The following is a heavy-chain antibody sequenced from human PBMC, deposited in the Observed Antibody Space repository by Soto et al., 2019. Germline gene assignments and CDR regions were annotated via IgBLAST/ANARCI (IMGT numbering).Heavy chain of an antibody. CDR3: AKERFVYDFGIVPAATLIGLAV. Sequence: GGSLILSCAASGFAVSSDAMSWVRQGLVRWLEWVSVISGGGTSTYYADSVKGRFTVSRDNSKNTMYLQMNSLSAEDTGVYYCAKERFVYDFGIVPAATLIGLAVWGQGTTVTVSS. V-gene: IGHV3-23*01. CDR2: ISGGGTST. J-gene: IGHJ6*02. CDR1: GFAVSSDA. D-gene: IGHD2-2*01.